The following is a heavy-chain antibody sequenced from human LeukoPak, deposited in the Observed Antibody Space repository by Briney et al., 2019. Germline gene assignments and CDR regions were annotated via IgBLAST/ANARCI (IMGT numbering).Heavy chain of an antibody. Sequence: PGGSLTLSCAASEFTFRNYWMSWVRQVPGKGPEWVANIRQDGNEFYYVDSVKGRFTISRDNAKNSLYLQMNSLRVEDTAVYYCARDKVSGATLLDYWGQGTLVTVSS. CDR1: EFTFRNYW. D-gene: IGHD1-26*01. V-gene: IGHV3-7*01. CDR3: ARDKVSGATLLDY. CDR2: IRQDGNEF. J-gene: IGHJ4*02.